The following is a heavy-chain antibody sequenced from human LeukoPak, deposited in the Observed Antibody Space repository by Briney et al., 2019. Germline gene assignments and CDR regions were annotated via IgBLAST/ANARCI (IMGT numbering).Heavy chain of an antibody. J-gene: IGHJ4*02. D-gene: IGHD3-10*01. CDR2: INPSGGST. V-gene: IGHV1-46*01. CDR1: GYTFTGYY. CDR3: ARTGSGSYPEYYFDY. Sequence: ASVKVSCKASGYTFTGYYMHWVRQAPGEGLEWMGIINPSGGSTTYAQKFQGRVTMTTDTSTSTAYMELRSLRSDDTAVYYCARTGSGSYPEYYFDYWGQGTLVTVSS.